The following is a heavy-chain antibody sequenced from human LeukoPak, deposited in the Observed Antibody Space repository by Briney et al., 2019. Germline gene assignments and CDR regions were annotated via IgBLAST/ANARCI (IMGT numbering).Heavy chain of an antibody. CDR2: ISNSDDST. J-gene: IGHJ4*02. CDR1: GFPFSSYA. Sequence: GGSLRLSCAASGFPFSSYAMSWVRQAPGKGLEWDSTISNSDDSTYYADSVKGRFTISRDNSENTLFLRMNSLRAEDTAVYYCAKATGYLLWGQGTLVIVSS. V-gene: IGHV3-23*01. D-gene: IGHD1-14*01. CDR3: AKATGYLL.